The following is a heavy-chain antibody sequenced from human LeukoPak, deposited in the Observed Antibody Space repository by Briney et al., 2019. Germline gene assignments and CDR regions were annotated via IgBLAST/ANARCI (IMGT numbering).Heavy chain of an antibody. Sequence: SGRSLRLSCAASGFTFSSYAMHWVRQAPGKGLEWVAVISYDGSNKYYADSVKGRFTISRDNSKNTLYLQMNSLRAEDTAVYYCAISGSGSYYFLYWGQGTLVTVSS. CDR2: ISYDGSNK. CDR3: AISGSGSYYFLY. D-gene: IGHD3-10*01. CDR1: GFTFSSYA. J-gene: IGHJ4*02. V-gene: IGHV3-30-3*01.